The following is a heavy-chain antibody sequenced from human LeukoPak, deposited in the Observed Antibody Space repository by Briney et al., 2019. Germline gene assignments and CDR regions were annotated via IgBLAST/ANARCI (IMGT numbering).Heavy chain of an antibody. CDR1: GGSISSGGYS. Sequence: SQTLSLTCTVSGGSISSGGYSWSWIRQPPGKGLEWFGYIYYSGSTYYNPSLKSRVTISVDTSKNQFSLKLSSVTAADTAVYYCARAQSYSSSWYDYWGQGTLVTVSS. J-gene: IGHJ4*02. V-gene: IGHV4-31*03. CDR3: ARAQSYSSSWYDY. D-gene: IGHD6-13*01. CDR2: IYYSGST.